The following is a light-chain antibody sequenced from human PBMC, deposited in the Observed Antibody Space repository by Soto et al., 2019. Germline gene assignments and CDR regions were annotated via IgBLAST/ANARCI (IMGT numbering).Light chain of an antibody. CDR3: NSYTTSNTRQIV. J-gene: IGLJ1*01. Sequence: QSALTQPASVSGSLGQSITISCTGTSSDVGGYNYVSWYQQHPGKAPKFMIYDVSNRPSGVSTRFSGSKSGNTASLTISGLQAEDEADYYCNSYTTSNTRQIVFGTGTKVTVL. V-gene: IGLV2-14*01. CDR1: SSDVGGYNY. CDR2: DVS.